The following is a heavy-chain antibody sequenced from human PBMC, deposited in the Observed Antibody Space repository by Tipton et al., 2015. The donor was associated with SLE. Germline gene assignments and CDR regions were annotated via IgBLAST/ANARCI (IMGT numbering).Heavy chain of an antibody. V-gene: IGHV4-34*01. CDR3: ARGVKSRAAAGVFDY. J-gene: IGHJ4*02. CDR2: INHSGST. D-gene: IGHD6-13*01. CDR1: GGSFSGYY. Sequence: TLSLTCAVYGGSFSGYYWSWIRQPPGKGLEWIGEINHSGSTNYNPSLKSRVTISVDTSKNQFSLKLSPVTAADTAVYYCARGVKSRAAAGVFDYWGQGTLVTVSS.